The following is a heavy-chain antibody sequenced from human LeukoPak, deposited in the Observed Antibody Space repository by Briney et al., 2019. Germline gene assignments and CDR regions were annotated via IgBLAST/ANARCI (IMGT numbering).Heavy chain of an antibody. CDR2: INRNGNT. CDR1: DEPFSGYY. D-gene: IGHD3-3*01. CDR3: NPVVYYDY. J-gene: IGHJ4*02. Sequence: SSETLSLTCAISDEPFSGYYWGWIRQPPGKGLELIGEINRNGNTDYNPSLKSRVSMSIDTLTAADTAVYYCASHGPERFFQLNPVVYYDYWGQGTLVTVSS. V-gene: IGHV4-34*01.